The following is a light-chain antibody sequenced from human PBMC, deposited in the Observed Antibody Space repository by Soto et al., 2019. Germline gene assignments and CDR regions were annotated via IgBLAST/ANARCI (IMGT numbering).Light chain of an antibody. J-gene: IGKJ1*01. V-gene: IGKV3-20*01. CDR1: QSVSSY. Sequence: EIVLTQSPATLSLSPWERATLSCRASQSVSSYLAWYQQKPGQAPRLLIYGASSRATGIPDRFSGSGSGTDFTLTISRLEPEDFAVYYCQQYGSSPPWTFGQGTKVDIK. CDR3: QQYGSSPPWT. CDR2: GAS.